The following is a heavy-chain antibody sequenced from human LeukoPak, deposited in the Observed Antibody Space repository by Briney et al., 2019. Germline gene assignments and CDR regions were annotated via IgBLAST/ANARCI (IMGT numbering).Heavy chain of an antibody. CDR3: ARSVGATVDY. Sequence: SETLSLTCTVSGGSISGSSYFWGWIRQPPGKGLEWIGEIYHSGSTNYNPSLKSRVTISVDKSKNQFSLKLSSVTAADTAVYYCARSVGATVDYWGQGTLVTVSS. V-gene: IGHV4-39*07. CDR1: GGSISGSSYF. D-gene: IGHD1-26*01. J-gene: IGHJ4*02. CDR2: IYHSGST.